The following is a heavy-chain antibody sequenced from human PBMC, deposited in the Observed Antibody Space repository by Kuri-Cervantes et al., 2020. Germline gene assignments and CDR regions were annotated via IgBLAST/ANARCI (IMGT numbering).Heavy chain of an antibody. V-gene: IGHV3-49*04. CDR3: ARDFTSDHWGALLTYFDF. CDR1: GFTFSDYY. J-gene: IGHJ5*01. Sequence: GESLKISCAASGFTFSDYYMNWVRQAPGKGLEWVGFIRSNTYGGTTEYAASVRGRFTISRDDSKSIAYLQMNSPEIEDTAMYYCARDFTSDHWGALLTYFDFWGQGTLVTVSS. CDR2: IRSNTYGGTT. D-gene: IGHD7-27*01.